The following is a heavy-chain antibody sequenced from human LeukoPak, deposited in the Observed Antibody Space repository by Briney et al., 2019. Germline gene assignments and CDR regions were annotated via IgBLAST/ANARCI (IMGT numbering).Heavy chain of an antibody. CDR1: GFSFSYYG. Sequence: GGSLRLSCSASGFSFSYYGFHWVRQAPGKGLEWVAVISYDGSSKYYADSVEGRFTFSRDNSKNTLYLQMNSLRPEDTAVYYCAKDRGGSYFDYWGQGTLVTVSS. J-gene: IGHJ4*02. V-gene: IGHV3-30*18. CDR3: AKDRGGSYFDY. D-gene: IGHD6-25*01. CDR2: ISYDGSSK.